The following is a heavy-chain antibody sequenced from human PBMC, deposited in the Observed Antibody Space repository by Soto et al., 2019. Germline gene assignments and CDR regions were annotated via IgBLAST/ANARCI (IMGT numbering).Heavy chain of an antibody. CDR1: GYSFTSYW. CDR2: IDPSDSYT. CDR3: ATAGGCSSTSCHLLGNYYYYGMDV. V-gene: IGHV5-10-1*01. Sequence: PGESLKISCKGSGYSFTSYWISWVRQMPGKGLEWMGRIDPSDSYTNYSPSFQGHVTISADKSISTAYLQWSSLKASDTAMYYCATAGGCSSTSCHLLGNYYYYGMDVWGQGTTVTVSS. D-gene: IGHD2-2*01. J-gene: IGHJ6*02.